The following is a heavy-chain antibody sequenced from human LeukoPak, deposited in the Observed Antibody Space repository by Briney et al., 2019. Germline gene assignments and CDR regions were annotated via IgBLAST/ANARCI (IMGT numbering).Heavy chain of an antibody. CDR1: GGSISSSSYY. J-gene: IGHJ6*03. D-gene: IGHD3-10*01. V-gene: IGHV4-39*07. CDR2: INHRGST. Sequence: SETLSLTCTVSGGSISSSSYYWGWIRQPPGKGLEWIGEINHRGSTSYSPSLKSRVTISVDTSKNQFSLKLRSVTAADTAVYYCARRLGRKFGERFYYYHYMDVWGKGTTVTISS. CDR3: ARRLGRKFGERFYYYHYMDV.